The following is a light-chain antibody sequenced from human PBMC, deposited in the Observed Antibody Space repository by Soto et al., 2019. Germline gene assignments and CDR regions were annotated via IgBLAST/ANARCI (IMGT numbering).Light chain of an antibody. J-gene: IGLJ2*01. V-gene: IGLV2-14*01. Sequence: QSALTQPGSVSGSPGQSITISCTGTSSDVGGYKYVSWYQQHPGKAPKLIIHEVSSRPSGVSSRFSGSKSGNTASLTISGLQAEDDADYYCSSYTSSATLVFGVGTKLTVL. CDR1: SSDVGGYKY. CDR3: SSYTSSATLV. CDR2: EVS.